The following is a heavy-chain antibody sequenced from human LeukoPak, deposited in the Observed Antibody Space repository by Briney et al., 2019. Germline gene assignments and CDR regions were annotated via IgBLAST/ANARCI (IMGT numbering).Heavy chain of an antibody. J-gene: IGHJ4*02. CDR3: ARDFWMAAAGISHL. CDR2: VNPSGDST. CDR1: GYTFIRYY. Sequence: GASVKVSCKASGYTFIRYYIHWVRQAPGQGPEWMGIVNPSGDSTNYAQKFQGRVTMTRDTSTSTAYMELRSLTSDDTAIYYCARDFWMAAAGISHLWGQGSLVTVSS. D-gene: IGHD6-13*01. V-gene: IGHV1-46*01.